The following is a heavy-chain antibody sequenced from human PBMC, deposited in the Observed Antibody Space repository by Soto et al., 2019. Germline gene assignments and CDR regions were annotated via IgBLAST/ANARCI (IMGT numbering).Heavy chain of an antibody. V-gene: IGHV1-69*01. CDR3: ASLSYNYDISGPDAPIYYCYGRDV. CDR2: IIPLVGSP. CDR1: GDTFSSYA. Sequence: QMQLVQSGAEVKKPWSSVKVSCKAYGDTFSSYAVSWVRQAPGQGLEWMGGIIPLVGSPSYAQKFQGRATIFADESTSTAYMPLSSLRSEDTAFDYCASLSYNYDISGPDAPIYYCYGRDVWGQGPTVAVSS. J-gene: IGHJ6*02. D-gene: IGHD3-22*01.